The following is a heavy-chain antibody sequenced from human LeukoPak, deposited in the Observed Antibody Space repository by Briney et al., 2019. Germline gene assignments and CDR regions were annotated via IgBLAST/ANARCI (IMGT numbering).Heavy chain of an antibody. CDR3: ATGSTGWYW. CDR2: MCSAGAT. Sequence: GGSLRLSCAASGFTFSSYDMHWVREATGKGGEGVSGMCSAGATFYSGSVKGRFTISRENAKSSLYLQMNSLRAGDTAVYYCATGSTGWYWWGQGTLVTVSS. V-gene: IGHV3-13*01. D-gene: IGHD6-19*01. CDR1: GFTFSSYD. J-gene: IGHJ4*02.